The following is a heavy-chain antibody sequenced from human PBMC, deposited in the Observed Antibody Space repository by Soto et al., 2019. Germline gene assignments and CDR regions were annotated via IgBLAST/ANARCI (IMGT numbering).Heavy chain of an antibody. CDR3: AREPIVVVPAALGGMDV. J-gene: IGHJ6*02. V-gene: IGHV4-30-4*01. D-gene: IGHD2-2*01. CDR1: GGSISSGDYY. CDR2: IYYSGST. Sequence: PSETLSLTCTVSGGSISSGDYYWSWIRQPPGKGLEWIGYIYYSGSTYYNPSLKSRVTISVDTSKSQFSLKLSSVTAADTAVYYCAREPIVVVPAALGGMDVWGQGTTVTVSS.